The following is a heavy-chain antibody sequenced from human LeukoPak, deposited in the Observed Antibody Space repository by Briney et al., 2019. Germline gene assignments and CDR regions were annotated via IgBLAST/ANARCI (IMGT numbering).Heavy chain of an antibody. V-gene: IGHV3-53*01. CDR3: ARAGGDNIVVVPAALDY. J-gene: IGHJ4*02. D-gene: IGHD2-2*01. CDR2: IYSGGST. Sequence: GGSLRLSCAASGFTVSSNYMSWVRQAPGKGLEWVSVIYSGGSTYYADSVKGRFTISRDNAKNSLCLQMNSLRAEDTAVYYCARAGGDNIVVVPAALDYWGQGTLVTVSS. CDR1: GFTVSSNY.